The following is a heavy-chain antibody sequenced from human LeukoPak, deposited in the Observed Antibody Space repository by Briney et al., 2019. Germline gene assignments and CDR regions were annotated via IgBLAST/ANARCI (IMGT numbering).Heavy chain of an antibody. D-gene: IGHD4-17*01. Sequence: PSETLSLTCTVSGGSISSKNYYSGWIRQPPGKGLEWIGSIYYSGTTCYNPSLKSRITISLDTSKNQFSLKLSSVTAADTAVYYCARESLNGAPEGYWGQGTLVTVSS. CDR2: IYYSGTT. CDR1: GGSISSKNYY. V-gene: IGHV4-39*07. CDR3: ARESLNGAPEGY. J-gene: IGHJ4*02.